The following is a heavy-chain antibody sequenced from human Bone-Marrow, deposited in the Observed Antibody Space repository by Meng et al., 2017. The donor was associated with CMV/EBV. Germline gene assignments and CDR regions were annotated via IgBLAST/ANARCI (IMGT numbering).Heavy chain of an antibody. CDR2: IYPGDSDT. CDR1: GYNFSSYW. J-gene: IGHJ6*02. Sequence: GESLKISCKGSGYNFSSYWIGWVRQIPGKGLEWMGIIYPGDSDTRYSPSFEGQVTISADKSINTAYLQWSSLKTSDTAMYYCARHFDYSIMDVWGQGTTVTVSS. V-gene: IGHV5-51*01. CDR3: ARHFDYSIMDV. D-gene: IGHD3-16*01.